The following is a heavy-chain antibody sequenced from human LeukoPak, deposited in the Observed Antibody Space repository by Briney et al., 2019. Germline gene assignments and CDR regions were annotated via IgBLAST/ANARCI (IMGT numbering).Heavy chain of an antibody. J-gene: IGHJ4*02. D-gene: IGHD2-2*01. CDR3: ARFSSTSCLDY. CDR2: ISYDGSNK. CDR1: GFTVSSNY. V-gene: IGHV3-30-3*01. Sequence: GGSLRLSCAASGFTVSSNYMSWVRQAPGKGLEWVAVISYDGSNKYYADSVKGRFTISRDNSKNTLYLQMNSLRAEDTAVYYCARFSSTSCLDYWGQGTLVTVSS.